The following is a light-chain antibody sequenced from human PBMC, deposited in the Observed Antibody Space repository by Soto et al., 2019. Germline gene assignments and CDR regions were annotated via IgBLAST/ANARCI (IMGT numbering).Light chain of an antibody. J-gene: IGKJ3*01. CDR3: QQYGSSRGFT. CDR1: QSVSSSY. CDR2: GAS. V-gene: IGKV3-20*01. Sequence: EIVLPQSPGTLSLSPGERATLSCRASQSVSSSYLAWYQQKPGQAPRLLIYGASSRATGIPDRFSGSGSGTDFTLNISRLEPEDFAVYYCQQYGSSRGFTFGPGTKVDIK.